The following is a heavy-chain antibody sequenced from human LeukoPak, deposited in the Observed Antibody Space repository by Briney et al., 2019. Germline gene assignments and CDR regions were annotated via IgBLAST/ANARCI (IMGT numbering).Heavy chain of an antibody. CDR1: GGSISSGGYY. J-gene: IGHJ5*02. Sequence: PSQTLCLTCTVSGGSISSGGYYWSWIRQHPGKGLEWIGYIYYSGSTYYNPSLKSRVTISVDTSKNQFSLELSSVTAADTAVYYCARDNYSSSSDNWFDPWGQGTLVTVSS. CDR2: IYYSGST. D-gene: IGHD6-6*01. V-gene: IGHV4-31*03. CDR3: ARDNYSSSSDNWFDP.